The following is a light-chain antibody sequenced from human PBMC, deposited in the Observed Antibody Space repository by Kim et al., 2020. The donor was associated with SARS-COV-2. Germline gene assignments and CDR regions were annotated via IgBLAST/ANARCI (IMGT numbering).Light chain of an antibody. J-gene: IGLJ2*01. Sequence: QPVSIARAERSSTIGAGYDVLWYQQLPGTAPKLLIYGNSNRPSGVPDRFSGSKSGTSASLAITGLQAEDEADYYCQSYDSSLSVQVFGGGTQLTVL. CDR2: GNS. CDR3: QSYDSSLSVQV. CDR1: SSTIGAGYD. V-gene: IGLV1-40*01.